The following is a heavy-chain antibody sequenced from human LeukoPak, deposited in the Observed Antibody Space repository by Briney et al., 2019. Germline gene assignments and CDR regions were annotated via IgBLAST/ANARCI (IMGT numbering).Heavy chain of an antibody. CDR2: IVGSSSMI. CDR1: GFTFSSYS. Sequence: GGSLRLSRVASGFTFSSYSMSWVRQAPGKGLEWVSYIVGSSSMIYQADAVKGRFTSSRDNAKNSLYLQMNSLRDEDTAVYFCARVLGFFGSGSAFRFDNWGQGTLVTVSS. D-gene: IGHD3-10*01. CDR3: ARVLGFFGSGSAFRFDN. J-gene: IGHJ4*02. V-gene: IGHV3-48*02.